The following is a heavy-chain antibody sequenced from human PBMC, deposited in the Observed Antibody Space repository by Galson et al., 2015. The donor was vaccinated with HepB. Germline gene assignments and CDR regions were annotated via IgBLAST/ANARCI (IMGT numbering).Heavy chain of an antibody. CDR2: ISYDGSNK. Sequence: SLRLSCAASGFTFSSYAMHWVRQAPGKGLEWVAVISYDGSNKYYADSVKGRFTISRDNSKNTLYLQMNSLRAEDTAVYYCARADIVVVVAAAFDYWGQGTLVTISS. D-gene: IGHD2-15*01. CDR1: GFTFSSYA. V-gene: IGHV3-30-3*01. J-gene: IGHJ4*02. CDR3: ARADIVVVVAAAFDY.